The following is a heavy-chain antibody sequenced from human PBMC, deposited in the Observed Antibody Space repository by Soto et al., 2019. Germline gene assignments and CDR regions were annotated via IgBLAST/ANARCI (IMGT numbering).Heavy chain of an antibody. Sequence: GGSLRLSCAASGLTLSSNAMSWVRQAPGKGLEWVSAISGSGGRTYYADSVKGRFTISRDNSKNAVYLEMNSLRAEDTAVYYCARESEDLTSNFDYWGQGTLVTVSS. J-gene: IGHJ4*02. CDR2: ISGSGGRT. CDR3: ARESEDLTSNFDY. CDR1: GLTLSSNA. V-gene: IGHV3-23*01.